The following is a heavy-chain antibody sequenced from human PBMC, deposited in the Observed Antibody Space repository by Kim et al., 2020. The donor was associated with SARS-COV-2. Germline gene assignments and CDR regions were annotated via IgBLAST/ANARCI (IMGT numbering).Heavy chain of an antibody. J-gene: IGHJ6*02. CDR2: INTNTGNP. CDR3: ASSSLPWQMGPNGMVRGVIGPLDYYYGMDV. V-gene: IGHV7-4-1*02. Sequence: ASVKVSCKASGYTFTSYAMNWVRQAPGQGLEWMGWINTNTGNPTYAQGFTGRFVFSLDTSVSTAYLQISSLKAEDTAVYYCASSSLPWQMGPNGMVRGVIGPLDYYYGMDVWGQGTTVTVSS. CDR1: GYTFTSYA. D-gene: IGHD3-10*01.